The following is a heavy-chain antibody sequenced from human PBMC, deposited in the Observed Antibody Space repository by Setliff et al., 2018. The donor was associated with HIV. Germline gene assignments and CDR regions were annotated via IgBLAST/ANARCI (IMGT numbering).Heavy chain of an antibody. CDR1: GFDFNNYW. D-gene: IGHD3-10*01. J-gene: IGHJ4*02. CDR3: ARDGHLYGQPFDY. CDR2: INTDGSST. Sequence: GGSLRLSCVAPGFDFNNYWMCWVRQATGKGLVWVSRINTDGSSTSYADSVKGRFTISRDNAKNTLYLQMNSLRAEDTAVYFCARDGHLYGQPFDYWGQGALVTVSS. V-gene: IGHV3-74*01.